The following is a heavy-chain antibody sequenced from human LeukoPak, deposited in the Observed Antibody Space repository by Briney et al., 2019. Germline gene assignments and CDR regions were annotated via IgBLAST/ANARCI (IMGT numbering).Heavy chain of an antibody. J-gene: IGHJ4*02. V-gene: IGHV5-51*07. CDR1: GYSFTRYW. CDR2: IYPGDSDP. D-gene: IGHD3-9*01. CDR3: ARPSFEQFDY. Sequence: GESLKISCKGSGYSFTRYWIGWVHQMPGKGLEWMGIIYPGDSDPRYSPSFQGQVTISADKSISTAYLQWSSLKASDTAMYYCARPSFEQFDYWGQGTLVTVSS.